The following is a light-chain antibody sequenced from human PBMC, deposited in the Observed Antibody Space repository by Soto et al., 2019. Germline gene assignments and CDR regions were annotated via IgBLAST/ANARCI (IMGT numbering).Light chain of an antibody. Sequence: EIVMTQSPATLSVSPGERATLSCRASQSVGSNLAWYQQKPGQAPRLLIYGAFIRATGVPARFSGSGSGTEFTLTISSLQSEDFALYHCQQYSDWPTLTFGGVTKVEIK. J-gene: IGKJ4*01. CDR2: GAF. CDR1: QSVGSN. V-gene: IGKV3-15*01. CDR3: QQYSDWPTLT.